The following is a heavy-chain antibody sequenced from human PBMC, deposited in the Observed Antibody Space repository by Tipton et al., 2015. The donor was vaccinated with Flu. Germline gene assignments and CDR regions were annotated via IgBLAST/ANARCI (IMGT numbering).Heavy chain of an antibody. V-gene: IGHV3-49*03. CDR2: IRTKVYGGTT. CDR3: TRGSTSSWL. J-gene: IGHJ4*02. Sequence: RSLRLSCTASGFTLDDYVVSWFRQAPGKGLEWVGFIRTKVYGGTTEYAASVKGRFTISRDDSKTIAYLQMNSLNTEDTGVYYCTRGSTSSWLWGQGTLVTVSS. CDR1: GFTLDDYV. D-gene: IGHD6-13*01.